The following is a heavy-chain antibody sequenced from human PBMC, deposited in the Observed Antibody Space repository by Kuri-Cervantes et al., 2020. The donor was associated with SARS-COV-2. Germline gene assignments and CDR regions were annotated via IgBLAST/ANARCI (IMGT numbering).Heavy chain of an antibody. V-gene: IGHV4-34*01. CDR2: INHSGSA. CDR1: GGSFSGYY. J-gene: IGHJ6*02. CDR3: ARGLDPGYGSVWSPYFYGIDV. D-gene: IGHD6-19*01. Sequence: SETLSLTCAVYGGSFSGYYWTWIRQPPGKGLEWIGEINHSGSANYDPSLKSRVTISVDTFKNQISLRLNSVTAADTAVYYCARGLDPGYGSVWSPYFYGIDVWARGTAVTVSS.